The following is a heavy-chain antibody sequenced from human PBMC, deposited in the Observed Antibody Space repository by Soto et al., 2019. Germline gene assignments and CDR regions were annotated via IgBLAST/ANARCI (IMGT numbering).Heavy chain of an antibody. CDR1: GFTFSSYA. V-gene: IGHV3-23*01. J-gene: IGHJ6*02. CDR3: ARYIPGVRYYGMDV. CDR2: IGESGTPT. D-gene: IGHD2-2*01. Sequence: GGSLRLSFAASGFTFSSYAMKWVRQAPGKGLEWVSLIGESGTPTYYADSVKGWFTISRDNSGNTLFLEMYSLRAEDTAVYYCARYIPGVRYYGMDVWGQGTTVTVSS.